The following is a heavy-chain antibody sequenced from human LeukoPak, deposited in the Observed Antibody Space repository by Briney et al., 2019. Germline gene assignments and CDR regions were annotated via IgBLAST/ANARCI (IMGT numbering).Heavy chain of an antibody. Sequence: GGSLRLSCAASGFTFISYWMHWVRQALGKGLVWVSRIDSDGSSTIYAHSAKGRFTISRDNAKNTLYLQMNSLRAEDTAVYYCARSGAPTLDYWGQGTLVIVCS. CDR2: IDSDGSST. CDR3: ARSGAPTLDY. V-gene: IGHV3-74*01. D-gene: IGHD2-15*01. J-gene: IGHJ4*02. CDR1: GFTFISYW.